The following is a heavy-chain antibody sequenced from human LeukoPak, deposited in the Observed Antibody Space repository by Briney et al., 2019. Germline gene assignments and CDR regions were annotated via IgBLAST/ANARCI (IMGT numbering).Heavy chain of an antibody. D-gene: IGHD3-22*01. Sequence: SETLSLTCTVSGGSISSGSYYWSWIRQPAVKGLEWIGRIYTSGSTNYNPSLKSRVTISVDTSKNQFSLKLSSVTAADTAVYYCARDRAGEYYYDSSGTKYAFDIWGQGTMVTVSS. J-gene: IGHJ3*02. CDR3: ARDRAGEYYYDSSGTKYAFDI. V-gene: IGHV4-61*02. CDR2: IYTSGST. CDR1: GGSISSGSYY.